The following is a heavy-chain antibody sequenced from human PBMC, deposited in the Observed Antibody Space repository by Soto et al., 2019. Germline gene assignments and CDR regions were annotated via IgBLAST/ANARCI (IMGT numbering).Heavy chain of an antibody. D-gene: IGHD3-22*01. CDR2: INIYSGDA. V-gene: IGHV1-18*01. Sequence: QVRLEQSGPEVKKTGASVKVSCKASGYTFTSYGISWVRQAPGQGLEWMGWINIYSGDANYAQSFQDRITIXXXTXXKTVYMEMGTPRSDDTAGYYCARALYFYNNSGLAYWGQGTLVTLSS. CDR3: ARALYFYNNSGLAY. J-gene: IGHJ4*02. CDR1: GYTFTSYG.